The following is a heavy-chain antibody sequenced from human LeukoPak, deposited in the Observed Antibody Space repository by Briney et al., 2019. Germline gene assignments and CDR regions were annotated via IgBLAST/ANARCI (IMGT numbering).Heavy chain of an antibody. D-gene: IGHD6-19*01. Sequence: SETLSLTCTVSGGSISSYYWSWIRQPPGKGLEWIGYIYTSGSTNYNPSLKSRVTISVDTSKNQFSLKLSSVTAADTAVYYCARLYSSGWYDSWGQGTLVTVSS. CDR3: ARLYSSGWYDS. CDR2: IYTSGST. J-gene: IGHJ5*01. CDR1: GGSISSYY. V-gene: IGHV4-4*09.